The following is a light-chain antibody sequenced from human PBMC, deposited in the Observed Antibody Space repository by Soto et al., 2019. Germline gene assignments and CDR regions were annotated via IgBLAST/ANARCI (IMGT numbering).Light chain of an antibody. CDR2: DAS. CDR1: QGIGTA. Sequence: IPLTQSPSTLSASVGDRVTITCRASQGIGTALAWYHQRPGNSPDFLVYDASTLQSGVPSRFSGSGSETDFSLTISGLQPEDFGHYYCQQFNTKPLTFGGGTRVEIK. V-gene: IGKV1-13*02. J-gene: IGKJ4*01. CDR3: QQFNTKPLT.